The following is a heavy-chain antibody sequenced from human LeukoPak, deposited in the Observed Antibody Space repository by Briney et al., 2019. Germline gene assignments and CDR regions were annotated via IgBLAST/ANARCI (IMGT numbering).Heavy chain of an antibody. D-gene: IGHD3-9*01. J-gene: IGHJ4*02. V-gene: IGHV3-20*04. CDR3: ARGLRYFDWLLDY. Sequence: GGSLRLSCVAPGFTFDDHDMSWVRQAPGKGLEWVSGINWNGGSTGYADSVKGRFTISRDNAKNSLYLQMNSLRAEDTALYYCARGLRYFDWLLDYWGQGTLVTVPS. CDR1: GFTFDDHD. CDR2: INWNGGST.